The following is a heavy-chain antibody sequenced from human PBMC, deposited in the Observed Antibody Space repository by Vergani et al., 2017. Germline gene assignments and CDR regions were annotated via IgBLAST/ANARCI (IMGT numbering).Heavy chain of an antibody. CDR3: ARDSWTSELRGVYWFDT. Sequence: QVQLHESGPGLVKPSQTLSLTCTVSGGSITSGSFYWSWIRQPAGKGLEWIGPIHSSGTTNYNPSLKSRVTLSVDTSKNQLSLRMTSVTAADTAVYYCARDSWTSELRGVYWFDTWGQGTLVSVSS. V-gene: IGHV4-61*02. CDR2: IHSSGTT. CDR1: GGSITSGSFY. D-gene: IGHD3-10*01. J-gene: IGHJ5*02.